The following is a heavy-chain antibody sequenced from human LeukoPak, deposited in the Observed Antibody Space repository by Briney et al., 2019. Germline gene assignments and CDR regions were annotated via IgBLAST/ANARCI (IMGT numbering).Heavy chain of an antibody. CDR1: GGSFSGYY. V-gene: IGHV4-34*01. J-gene: IGHJ6*03. Sequence: PSETLSLTCAVYGGSFSGYYWSWIRQPPGKGLEWMGEINHSGSTNYNPSLKSRVTISVDTSKNQFSLKLSSVTAADTAVYYCAREGYSSSRADYYYYYYMDVWGKGTTVTVSS. CDR2: INHSGST. D-gene: IGHD6-6*01. CDR3: AREGYSSSRADYYYYYYMDV.